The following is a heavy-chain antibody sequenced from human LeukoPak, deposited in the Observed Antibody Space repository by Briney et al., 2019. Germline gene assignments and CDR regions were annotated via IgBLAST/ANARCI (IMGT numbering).Heavy chain of an antibody. Sequence: ASVKVSCKASGYTFTSYGISWVRQAPGQGLEWMGWISAYNGNTNYAQKLQGRVTMTTDTSTSTAYMKLSSLRAEDTAVYYCARDLLGSHTSYSSGAWDYWGQGTLVTVSS. J-gene: IGHJ4*02. CDR2: ISAYNGNT. CDR1: GYTFTSYG. CDR3: ARDLLGSHTSYSSGAWDY. D-gene: IGHD3-9*01. V-gene: IGHV1-18*01.